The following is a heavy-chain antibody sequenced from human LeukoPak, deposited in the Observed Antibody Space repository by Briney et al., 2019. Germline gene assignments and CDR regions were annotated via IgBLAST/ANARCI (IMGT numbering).Heavy chain of an antibody. CDR1: GFTFNNYA. CDR3: AKGPKLGDGFHCHS. J-gene: IGHJ4*02. V-gene: IGHV3-23*01. CDR2: ISGVGGNT. Sequence: GGSLRLSCAASGFTFNNYALSWVRQAPGKGLEWISAISGVGGNTYYAGSVKGRFTISSDISKNTLYLQMNSLRVEDSAVYYCAKGPKLGDGFHCHSWGQGTLVTVSS. D-gene: IGHD5-24*01.